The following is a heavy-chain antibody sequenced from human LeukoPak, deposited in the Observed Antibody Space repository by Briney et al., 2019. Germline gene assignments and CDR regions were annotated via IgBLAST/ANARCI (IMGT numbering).Heavy chain of an antibody. Sequence: GGSLRLSCAASGFTFDDYGMSWVRQAPGKGLEWVSAISRSGGSTYYADSVKGRFTISRDNSKNTLYLQMNSLRDEDTAVYYCAKTRYSGYDYGFYYGMDVWGQGTTVTVSS. D-gene: IGHD5-12*01. V-gene: IGHV3-23*01. CDR1: GFTFDDYG. CDR3: AKTRYSGYDYGFYYGMDV. CDR2: ISRSGGST. J-gene: IGHJ6*02.